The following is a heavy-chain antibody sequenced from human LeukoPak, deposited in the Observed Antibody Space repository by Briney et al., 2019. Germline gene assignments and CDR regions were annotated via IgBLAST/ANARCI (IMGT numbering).Heavy chain of an antibody. Sequence: EASVKVSCKVSGYTLTELSMHWVRQAPGKGLEWMGGFDPENGETIYAQKFQGRVTMTEDTSTDTAYMELSSLRSEDTAVYYYAIASPYGSGSYYRPLAYWGQGTLATVSS. V-gene: IGHV1-24*01. J-gene: IGHJ4*02. CDR1: GYTLTELS. CDR3: AIASPYGSGSYYRPLAY. D-gene: IGHD3-10*01. CDR2: FDPENGET.